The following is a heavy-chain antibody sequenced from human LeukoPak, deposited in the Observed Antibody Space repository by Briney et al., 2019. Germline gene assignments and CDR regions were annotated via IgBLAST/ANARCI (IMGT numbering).Heavy chain of an antibody. J-gene: IGHJ4*02. V-gene: IGHV3-20*04. CDR1: GFTFYDYG. CDR2: INWNGGST. CDR3: ARAGRGLRYFDWLTYDY. D-gene: IGHD3-9*01. Sequence: GGSLRLSCAASGFTFYDYGMSGVRQAPGKGLEWGSGINWNGGSTVYADSVKGRFTISRDNAKNTLYLQMNSLRAEDTAVYYCARAGRGLRYFDWLTYDYWGQGTLVTVSS.